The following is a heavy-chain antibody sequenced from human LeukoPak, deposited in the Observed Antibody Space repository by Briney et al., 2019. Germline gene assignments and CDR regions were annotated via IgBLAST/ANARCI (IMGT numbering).Heavy chain of an antibody. Sequence: PSETLSLTCAVSGGSISSSSYYWGWIRQPPGKGLEWIGYIYYSGSTNYNPSLKSRVTISVDTSKNQFSLKLSSVTAADTAVYYCARDPRSLLWFGEAVWFAFDIWGQGTMVTVSS. V-gene: IGHV4-61*01. CDR1: GGSISSSSYY. CDR2: IYYSGST. D-gene: IGHD3-10*01. J-gene: IGHJ3*02. CDR3: ARDPRSLLWFGEAVWFAFDI.